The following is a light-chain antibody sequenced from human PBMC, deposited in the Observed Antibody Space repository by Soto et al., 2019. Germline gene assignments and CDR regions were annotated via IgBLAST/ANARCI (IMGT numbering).Light chain of an antibody. J-gene: IGLJ2*01. V-gene: IGLV2-14*01. CDR2: EVT. CDR1: SSDVGAYNY. Sequence: QSVLTQPASVSGSLGQSITISCTGTSSDVGAYNYVSWYQQHPDKAPKLLIFEVTNPPSGVSGRFSGSKSCITASLRISGLQPEDEADYYCTSYSSSSPVLFGGGTKLTVL. CDR3: TSYSSSSPVL.